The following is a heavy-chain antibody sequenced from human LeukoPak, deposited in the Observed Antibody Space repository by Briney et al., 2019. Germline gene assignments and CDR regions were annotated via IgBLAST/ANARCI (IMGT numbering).Heavy chain of an antibody. J-gene: IGHJ5*02. CDR3: ARVTITMIAGGWFDP. CDR2: IFHSGST. V-gene: IGHV4-4*02. D-gene: IGHD3-22*01. CDR1: GGSITSTNW. Sequence: PSGTLSLTCAVSGGSITSTNWWSWVRQHPGKGLEWIGEIFHSGSTNYNPSLKSRVTISVDTSKNQFSLKLSSVTAADTAVYYCARVTITMIAGGWFDPWGQGTLVTVSS.